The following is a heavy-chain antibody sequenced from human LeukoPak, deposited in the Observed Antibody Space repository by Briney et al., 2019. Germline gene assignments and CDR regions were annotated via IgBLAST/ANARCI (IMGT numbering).Heavy chain of an antibody. Sequence: SETLSLTCTVSGGSISSYYWSWNRQPPGKGLEWIGYIYYSGSTNYNPSLKSRVTISVDTSKNQFSLKLSSVTAADTAVYYCARVSYYDSSGAFDIWGQGTMVTVSS. J-gene: IGHJ3*02. D-gene: IGHD3-22*01. V-gene: IGHV4-59*01. CDR2: IYYSGST. CDR3: ARVSYYDSSGAFDI. CDR1: GGSISSYY.